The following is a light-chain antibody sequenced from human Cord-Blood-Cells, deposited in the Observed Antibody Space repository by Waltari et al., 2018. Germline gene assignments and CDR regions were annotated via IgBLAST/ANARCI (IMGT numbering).Light chain of an antibody. CDR3: SSYAGSNNLV. Sequence: QSALTQPPSASGSPGQSVTISCTGTSSDVGGYTYVSWYQQHPGKAPKLMIYEVSKRPSGVPARFSGSKSGNTASLTVSGLQAEDEADYYCSSYAGSNNLVFGTGTKVTVL. CDR1: SSDVGGYTY. V-gene: IGLV2-8*01. J-gene: IGLJ1*01. CDR2: EVS.